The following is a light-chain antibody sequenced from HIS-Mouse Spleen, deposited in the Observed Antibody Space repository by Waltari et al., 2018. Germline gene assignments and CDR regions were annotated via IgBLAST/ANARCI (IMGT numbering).Light chain of an antibody. CDR3: SSYTSSSFNVV. Sequence: QSALTQPASVSGSPGQSITISCTATSRHVGGYHSVSWYQQHPGKAPKLMFYDVSNRPPGVSNRFSGSKSGHTASLTISGLQAEDEADYYCSSYTSSSFNVVFGGGTKLTVL. CDR2: DVS. V-gene: IGLV2-14*03. J-gene: IGLJ2*01. CDR1: SRHVGGYHS.